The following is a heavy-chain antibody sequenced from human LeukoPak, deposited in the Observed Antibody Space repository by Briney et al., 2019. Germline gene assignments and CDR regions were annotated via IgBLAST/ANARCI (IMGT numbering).Heavy chain of an antibody. J-gene: IGHJ4*02. Sequence: GGSLRLSCAASRFSFSSYEMNWVRQAPGKGLEWISYISSSDSTIYYADSVKGRFTISRDNAKNSLYLQMNNLRAEDTAVYYCARAVSRIVGVYFDCWGQGTLVTVSS. V-gene: IGHV3-48*03. D-gene: IGHD3-22*01. CDR2: ISSSDSTI. CDR3: ARAVSRIVGVYFDC. CDR1: RFSFSSYE.